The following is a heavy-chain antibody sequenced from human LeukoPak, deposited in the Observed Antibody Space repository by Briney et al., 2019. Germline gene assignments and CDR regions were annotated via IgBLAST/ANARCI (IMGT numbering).Heavy chain of an antibody. D-gene: IGHD2-21*02. CDR1: GGSFSGYY. Sequence: PSETLSLTCAVYGGSFSGYYWSWIRQPPGKGLEWIGEINHSGSTNYNPSLKSRVTISVDTSKNQFSLKLSSVTAADTAVYYCARVRLAYCGGDCYSTKFDYWGQGTLVTVSS. J-gene: IGHJ4*02. CDR2: INHSGST. V-gene: IGHV4-34*01. CDR3: ARVRLAYCGGDCYSTKFDY.